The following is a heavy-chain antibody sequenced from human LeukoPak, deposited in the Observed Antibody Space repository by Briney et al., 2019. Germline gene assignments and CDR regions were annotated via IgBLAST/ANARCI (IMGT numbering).Heavy chain of an antibody. J-gene: IGHJ5*02. CDR1: GGSMTSSSYY. D-gene: IGHD3-16*01. Sequence: SETLSLTCSVSGGSMTSSSYYWGWIRQPPGKGLEYVGSLFYSGTTYYNPSLKSRVTMSVDTSKNQFSLNLSSVTAADTAVYYCARGATALNWLDPWGQGTLVTVSS. CDR2: LFYSGTT. CDR3: ARGATALNWLDP. V-gene: IGHV4-39*01.